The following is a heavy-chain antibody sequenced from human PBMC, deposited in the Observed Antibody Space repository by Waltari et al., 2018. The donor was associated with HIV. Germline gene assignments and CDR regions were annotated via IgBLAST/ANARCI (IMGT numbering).Heavy chain of an antibody. CDR2: IVSSCSTM. J-gene: IGHJ4*02. Sequence: EVQLVESGGGLVQPGGSLRLSCAASGFTFSSYSMTWVRHVPVKGLEWVSYIVSSCSTMYCADCVKVRFTISRDNAKNSLYLQMNSLRAEDTAVYYCARVDTAMVLDYWGQGTLVTVSS. V-gene: IGHV3-48*01. CDR3: ARVDTAMVLDY. CDR1: GFTFSSYS. D-gene: IGHD5-18*01.